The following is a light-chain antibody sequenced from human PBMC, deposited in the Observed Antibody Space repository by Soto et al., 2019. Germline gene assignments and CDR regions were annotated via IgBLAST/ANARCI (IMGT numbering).Light chain of an antibody. CDR2: LGS. J-gene: IGKJ1*01. CDR1: QSLLHSNGYNY. V-gene: IGKV2-28*01. Sequence: DIVMTQSPLSLPVTPGEPASISCRSSQSLLHSNGYNYLDWYLQKPGQSPQLLIYLGSNRASGVPDRFSGSGSGTDFTLKISRVEAEDVGVYYCMQALQTPWTCGQGTKGEIK. CDR3: MQALQTPWT.